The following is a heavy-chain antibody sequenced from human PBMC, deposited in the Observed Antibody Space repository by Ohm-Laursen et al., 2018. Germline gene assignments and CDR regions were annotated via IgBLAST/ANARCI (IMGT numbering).Heavy chain of an antibody. CDR3: ARSRRLGELSFLP. Sequence: ASSVKVSCKASGYTFTGYYMHWVRQAPGQGLEWMGWINPNSGGTNYAQKFQGRVTMTRDTSISTAYMELSRLRSDDTAVYYCARSRRLGELSFLPWGQGTLVTVSS. D-gene: IGHD3-16*02. J-gene: IGHJ5*02. V-gene: IGHV1-2*02. CDR2: INPNSGGT. CDR1: GYTFTGYY.